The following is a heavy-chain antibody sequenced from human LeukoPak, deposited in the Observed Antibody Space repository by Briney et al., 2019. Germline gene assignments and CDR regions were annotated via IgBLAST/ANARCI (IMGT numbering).Heavy chain of an antibody. J-gene: IGHJ2*01. D-gene: IGHD2-21*02. CDR1: GFTFSDYY. CDR2: ISSSGSTI. V-gene: IGHV3-11*04. CDR3: ARDGPHHIVVVTAINWYFDL. Sequence: GGSLRLSCAASGFTFSDYYMSWIRQAPGKGLEWVSYISSSGSTIYYADSVKGRFTISRDNAKNSLYLQMNSLRAEDTAVYYCARDGPHHIVVVTAINWYFDLWGRGTLVTVSS.